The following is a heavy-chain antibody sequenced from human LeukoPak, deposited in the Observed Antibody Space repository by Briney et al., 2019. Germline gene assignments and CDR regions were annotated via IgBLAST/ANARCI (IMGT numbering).Heavy chain of an antibody. CDR2: IASDGSST. Sequence: GGSLGLSCAASGFTFSSSWMNWVGQAPGRGLVWVSRIASDGSSTTYADSVKGRFSISRDNAKNTLYLQMNSLRVEDTAVYYCARGRPHGNDYWGQGTLVTVSS. CDR3: ARGRPHGNDY. V-gene: IGHV3-74*01. D-gene: IGHD4-23*01. J-gene: IGHJ4*02. CDR1: GFTFSSSW.